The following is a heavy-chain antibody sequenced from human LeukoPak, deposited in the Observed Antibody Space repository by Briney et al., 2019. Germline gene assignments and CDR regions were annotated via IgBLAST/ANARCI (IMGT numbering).Heavy chain of an antibody. CDR2: IIPILGTA. CDR3: ARDRAPYYYDSSGYYPDY. D-gene: IGHD3-22*01. J-gene: IGHJ4*02. Sequence: ASVKVSCKASGGTFSSYAISWVRQAPGQGLEWMGGIIPILGTANYAQKFQGRVTITADESTSTAYMELSSLRSEDTAVYYCARDRAPYYYDSSGYYPDYWGQGTLVTVSS. V-gene: IGHV1-69*13. CDR1: GGTFSSYA.